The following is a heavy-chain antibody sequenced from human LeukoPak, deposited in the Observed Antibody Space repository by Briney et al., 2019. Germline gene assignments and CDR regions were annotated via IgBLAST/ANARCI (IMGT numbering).Heavy chain of an antibody. CDR3: ARDRSIITMIVVPLGY. Sequence: GASVKVSCKASGYTFTGYYMHWVRQAPGQGLEWMGWINPNSGGTNYAQKFQGWVTMTRDTSISTAYMELSRLRSDDTAVYYCARDRSIITMIVVPLGYWGQGTLVTVSS. CDR2: INPNSGGT. J-gene: IGHJ4*02. V-gene: IGHV1-2*04. CDR1: GYTFTGYY. D-gene: IGHD3-22*01.